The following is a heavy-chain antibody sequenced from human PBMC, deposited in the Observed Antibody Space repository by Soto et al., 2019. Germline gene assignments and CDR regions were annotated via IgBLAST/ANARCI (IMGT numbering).Heavy chain of an antibody. V-gene: IGHV3-30*03. J-gene: IGHJ6*02. CDR3: AHTISSTSVMGYYYGMDV. CDR2: ISYDGSYK. D-gene: IGHD2-2*01. Sequence: QPGGSLRLSCAASGFTFSSYGMHWVRQAPGKGLEWVAVISYDGSYKYYADSVKGRFTISRDNSKNTLYLQMNSLRAEDTAVFYCAHTISSTSVMGYYYGMDVWGQGTTVTVSS. CDR1: GFTFSSYG.